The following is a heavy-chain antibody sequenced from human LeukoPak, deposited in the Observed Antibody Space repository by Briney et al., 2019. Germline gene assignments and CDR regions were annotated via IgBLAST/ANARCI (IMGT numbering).Heavy chain of an antibody. J-gene: IGHJ6*02. V-gene: IGHV3-11*01. Sequence: GGSLGLSCAASGFTYSDYYMSWIRQAPGKGLEWVSYISSSGSTIYYADSVKGRFTISRDNAKNSLYLQMNSLRAEDTAVYYCARDLPSDSSSWSDYYYGMDVWGQGTTVTVSS. D-gene: IGHD6-13*01. CDR1: GFTYSDYY. CDR3: ARDLPSDSSSWSDYYYGMDV. CDR2: ISSSGSTI.